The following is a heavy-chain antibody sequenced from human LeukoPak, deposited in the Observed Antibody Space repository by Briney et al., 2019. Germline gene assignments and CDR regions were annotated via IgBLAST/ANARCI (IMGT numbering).Heavy chain of an antibody. V-gene: IGHV3-30*18. J-gene: IGHJ4*02. D-gene: IGHD5-12*01. CDR2: ISYDGSNK. CDR1: EFAFSSYE. CDR3: ANLPLRDIVANH. Sequence: PGGSLRLSCAASEFAFSSYEMNWVRQAPGKGLEWVAVISYDGSNKYYADSVKGRFTISRDNSKNTLYLQMNSLRAEDTAVYYCANLPLRDIVANHWGQGTLVTVSS.